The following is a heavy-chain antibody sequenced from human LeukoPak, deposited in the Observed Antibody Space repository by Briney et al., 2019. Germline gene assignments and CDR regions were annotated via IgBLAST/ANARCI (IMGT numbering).Heavy chain of an antibody. CDR1: GYTFTTYY. CDR3: ARGDDLNWFDP. Sequence: ASVKVSCKASGYTFTTYYMHWMRQAPGQGPEWMGIINPRGGSTDYSQKFQGRITMTSDTSTSTVYMELSSLRSDDTAVYFCARGDDLNWFDPWGQGTLVTVSS. V-gene: IGHV1-46*01. J-gene: IGHJ5*02. CDR2: INPRGGST.